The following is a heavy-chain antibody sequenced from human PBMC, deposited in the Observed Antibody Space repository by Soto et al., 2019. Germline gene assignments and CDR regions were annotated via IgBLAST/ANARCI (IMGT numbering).Heavy chain of an antibody. CDR2: INAGNGDT. CDR3: ARDPYYDFWSGSNWFDP. CDR1: GYTFTNYA. V-gene: IGHV1-3*01. J-gene: IGHJ5*02. Sequence: ASVKVSCKXSGYTFTNYAMHWVRQAPGQRLEWMGWINAGNGDTRYSQNFQGRVTITRDTSASTAYMELSSLRSEDTAVYYCARDPYYDFWSGSNWFDPWGQGTLVTVSS. D-gene: IGHD3-3*01.